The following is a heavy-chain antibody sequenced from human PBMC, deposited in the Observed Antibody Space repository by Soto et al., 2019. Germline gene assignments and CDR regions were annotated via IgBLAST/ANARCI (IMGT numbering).Heavy chain of an antibody. V-gene: IGHV3-33*01. CDR1: GFPFSSYG. J-gene: IGHJ4*02. Sequence: QVQLVESGGGVVQPGRSLRLACVASGFPFSSYGFHWVRQAPGKGLEWVALIWFDGSKQYYADSVKGRFTISRDNSQNTLYLQMNSLGAEDMAVYYCARDVGSGVVNLDYWGQGTLVTVSS. D-gene: IGHD3-10*01. CDR3: ARDVGSGVVNLDY. CDR2: IWFDGSKQ.